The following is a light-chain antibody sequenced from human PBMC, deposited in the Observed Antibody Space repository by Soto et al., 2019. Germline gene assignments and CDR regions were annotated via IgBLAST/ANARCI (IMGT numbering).Light chain of an antibody. CDR2: GTS. CDR3: LHRMNWPLT. Sequence: EIVLTHSPGTLSLSPWEIGTLSCRASQGVDNNYLVWYQQKPGQAPRLLIFGTSSRAIGIPDRFSGSGSETDFTLTISSLEPEDFGVYYCLHRMNWPLTFGQGTRLEIK. J-gene: IGKJ5*01. CDR1: QGVDNNY. V-gene: IGKV3D-20*02.